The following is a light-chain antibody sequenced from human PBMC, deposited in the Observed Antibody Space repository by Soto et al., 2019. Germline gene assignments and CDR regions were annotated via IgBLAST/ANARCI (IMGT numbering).Light chain of an antibody. CDR2: DAS. Sequence: EIVLTQSPATLSLSPGERATLSCRASQSVSSYLAWYQQKPGQAPRLLIYDASTRATGIPARFSGSGSGTDLTLTISSLEPEDVAVYYCQQRSEWPPLTFGGGTKVEIK. CDR1: QSVSSY. CDR3: QQRSEWPPLT. V-gene: IGKV3-11*01. J-gene: IGKJ4*01.